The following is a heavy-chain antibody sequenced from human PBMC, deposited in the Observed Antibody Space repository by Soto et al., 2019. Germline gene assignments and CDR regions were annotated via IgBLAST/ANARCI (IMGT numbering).Heavy chain of an antibody. Sequence: PGWSLRLSCAYSVFTFSSYAMHWVRQAPGKGLEWVAVISYDGSNKYYADSVKGRFTISRDNSKNTLYLQMNSLRAEDTAVYYCARDWSPRGYYDSSGSMNNFDYWGQGTLVTVSS. CDR3: ARDWSPRGYYDSSGSMNNFDY. CDR2: ISYDGSNK. V-gene: IGHV3-30-3*01. D-gene: IGHD3-22*01. CDR1: VFTFSSYA. J-gene: IGHJ4*02.